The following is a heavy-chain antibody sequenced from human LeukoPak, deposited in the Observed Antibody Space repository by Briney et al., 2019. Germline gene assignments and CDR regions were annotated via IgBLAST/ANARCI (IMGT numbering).Heavy chain of an antibody. J-gene: IGHJ4*02. CDR3: GRGGYTSSWYWVD. Sequence: GGSLRLSCAASGFTFSDYYMTWVRQAPGEGLEWVANIKQDGSDKYYVESVKGRFTVSRDNAKNSLFLQMNNLRVDDMAVYYCGRGGYTSSWYWVDWGQGTQVTVSS. D-gene: IGHD6-13*01. CDR1: GFTFSDYY. V-gene: IGHV3-7*01. CDR2: IKQDGSDK.